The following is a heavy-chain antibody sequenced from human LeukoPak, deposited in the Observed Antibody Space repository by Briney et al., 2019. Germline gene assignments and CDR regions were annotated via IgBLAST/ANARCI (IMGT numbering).Heavy chain of an antibody. J-gene: IGHJ5*02. CDR1: GGSISSYY. CDR2: IYYSGST. V-gene: IGHV4-59*01. D-gene: IGHD6-13*01. CDR3: ARAQELSGSWYRRWFDP. Sequence: PSETLSLTCTVSGGSISSYYWSWTRQPPGKGLEWIGYIYYSGSTNYNPSLKSRVTISVDTSKNQFSLKLSSVTAADTAVYYCARAQELSGSWYRRWFDPWGQGTLVTVSS.